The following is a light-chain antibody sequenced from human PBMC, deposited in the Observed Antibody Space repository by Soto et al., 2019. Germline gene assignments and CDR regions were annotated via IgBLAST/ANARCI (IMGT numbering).Light chain of an antibody. CDR3: QQYETFSGT. J-gene: IGKJ1*01. CDR1: HDISTF. CDR2: EAS. V-gene: IGKV1-9*01. Sequence: DNPMTHSKCSLSGSGRDKLTINGRASHDISTFLAWYQQKPGKAPKLLIYEASTLQSGVPSRFSGSGSGTEFTLTISSLQPDDFATYYCQQYETFSGTFGPGTKVDI.